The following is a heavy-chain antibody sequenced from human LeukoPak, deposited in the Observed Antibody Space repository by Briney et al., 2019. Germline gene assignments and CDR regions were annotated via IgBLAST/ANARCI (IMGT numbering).Heavy chain of an antibody. CDR1: GFTFSSYS. Sequence: GGSLSHSCAASGFTFSSYSMNRVRQAPGKGLEWVSSISSSSSYIYYADSVKGRFTISRDNAKNSLYLQMNSLRAEDTAVYYCARAPRQDYYDSSGYPRMDAFDIGGLATMITVSS. CDR2: ISSSSSYI. CDR3: ARAPRQDYYDSSGYPRMDAFDI. J-gene: IGHJ3*02. V-gene: IGHV3-21*01. D-gene: IGHD3-22*01.